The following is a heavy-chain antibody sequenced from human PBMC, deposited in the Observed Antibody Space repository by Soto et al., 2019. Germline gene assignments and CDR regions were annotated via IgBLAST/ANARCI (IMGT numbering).Heavy chain of an antibody. V-gene: IGHV4-39*01. CDR2: IYYSGST. Sequence: QLHLRESGPGLVKPSETLSLTCTVSGGSITSSSYYWGWIRQPPGKGLEWIGSIYYSGSTYYNPSPKXRXTLXVDTSKNQFSLKLSSVTAADTAVYYCATQEVGGSYVYTFDPWGQGTLVTVSS. CDR3: ATQEVGGSYVYTFDP. D-gene: IGHD1-26*01. J-gene: IGHJ5*02. CDR1: GGSITSSSYY.